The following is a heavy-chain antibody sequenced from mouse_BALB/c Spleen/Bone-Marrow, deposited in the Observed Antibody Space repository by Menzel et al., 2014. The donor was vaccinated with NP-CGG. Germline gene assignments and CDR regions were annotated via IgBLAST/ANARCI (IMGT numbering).Heavy chain of an antibody. J-gene: IGHJ3*01. CDR3: AREGYASTAWFAY. V-gene: IGHV1-67*01. CDR2: INTYSGNT. CDR1: GYTFTDYA. Sequence: VQLQQSGPELVRPGASVKISCKGSGYTFTDYAMHWVKQSHAKSLEWIGVINTYSGNTNYNQNFKGKATMTVDKSSSTAFIELARLTYEDSAIYYCAREGYASTAWFAYWGQGTLVTVSA. D-gene: IGHD1-1*01.